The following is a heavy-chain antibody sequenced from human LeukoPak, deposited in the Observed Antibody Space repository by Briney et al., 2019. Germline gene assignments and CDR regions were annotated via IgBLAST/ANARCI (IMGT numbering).Heavy chain of an antibody. CDR1: GFTFSSYA. CDR3: ARDRGSWDFDY. D-gene: IGHD1-26*01. V-gene: IGHV3-30-3*01. CDR2: ISYDGSNK. J-gene: IGHJ4*02. Sequence: GESLRLSCAASGFTFSSYAMHWVRQAPGKGLEWEAVISYDGSNKYYADSVKGRFTISRDNSKNTLYLQMNSLRAEDTAVYYCARDRGSWDFDYWGQGTLVTVSS.